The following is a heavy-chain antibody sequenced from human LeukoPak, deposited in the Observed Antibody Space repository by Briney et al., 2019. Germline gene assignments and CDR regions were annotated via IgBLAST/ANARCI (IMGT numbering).Heavy chain of an antibody. J-gene: IGHJ3*02. CDR2: ISAYNGNT. D-gene: IGHD1-14*01. V-gene: IGHV1-18*01. CDR3: ARDFWEPDNAFDI. CDR1: GYTFTSYG. Sequence: VASVKVSCRASGYTFTSYGISWVRQAPGQGLEWVGWISAYNGNTNYAQKLQGRVTMTTDTSTSTAYMELRSLRSDDTAVYYCARDFWEPDNAFDIWGQGTMVTVSS.